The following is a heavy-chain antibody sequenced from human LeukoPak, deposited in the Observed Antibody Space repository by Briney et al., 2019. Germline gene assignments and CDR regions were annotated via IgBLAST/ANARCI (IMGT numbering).Heavy chain of an antibody. Sequence: ASVKVSCKASGYTFTSYAMHWVRQAPGQRLEWMGWINAGNGNTKYSQKFQGRVTITRDTSASTAYMELSSLRSEDTAVYYCARMLCFVQSENVIRYDAFDIWGQGTMVTVSS. D-gene: IGHD2-2*01. J-gene: IGHJ3*02. CDR3: ARMLCFVQSENVIRYDAFDI. CDR1: GYTFTSYA. V-gene: IGHV1-3*01. CDR2: INAGNGNT.